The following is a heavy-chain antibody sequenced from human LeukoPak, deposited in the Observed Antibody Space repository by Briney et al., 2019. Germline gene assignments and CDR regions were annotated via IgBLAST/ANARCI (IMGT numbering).Heavy chain of an antibody. V-gene: IGHV3-66*03. D-gene: IGHD3-10*01. Sequence: GGSLRLSCAASGFTVSSNYMSWVRQAPGKGLEWVSVIYSCGSTYYADSVKGRFTISRDNSKNTLYLQMNSLRAEDTAVYYCAKGSVRYYYGSGSSGEWYWGQGTLVTVSS. CDR3: AKGSVRYYYGSGSSGEWY. CDR2: IYSCGST. CDR1: GFTVSSNY. J-gene: IGHJ4*02.